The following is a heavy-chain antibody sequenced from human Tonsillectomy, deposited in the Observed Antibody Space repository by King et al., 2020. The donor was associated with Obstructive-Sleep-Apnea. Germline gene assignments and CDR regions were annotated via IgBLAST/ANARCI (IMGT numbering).Heavy chain of an antibody. CDR3: AGGSIPFFDY. CDR2: IHQAGSEK. V-gene: IGHV3-7*03. Sequence: VQLVESGGGLVQPGGSLRLSCAASGFIFSSYWMSWVRQAPGKGLEWVAHIHQAGSEKYYVDSVKGRFTISRDNAKNSLYLQMNSLRAEDTAVYYCAGGSIPFFDYWGQGTLVTVSS. J-gene: IGHJ4*02. D-gene: IGHD1-26*01. CDR1: GFIFSSYW.